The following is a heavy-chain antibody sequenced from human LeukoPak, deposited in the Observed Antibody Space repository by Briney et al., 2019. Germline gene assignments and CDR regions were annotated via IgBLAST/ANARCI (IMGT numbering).Heavy chain of an antibody. V-gene: IGHV3-23*01. CDR2: VAGSGDTT. CDR3: AKSYNYGSGSFYNHFDS. CDR1: GFTFSSYA. J-gene: IGHJ4*02. D-gene: IGHD3-10*01. Sequence: PGGSLRLSCAASGFTFSSYAMSWIRQAPGKGLEWVSTVAGSGDTTYYADSVKGRFTLSRDNSNNTLSLQMNSLRAEDTDLSYCAKSYNYGSGSFYNHFDSWGQGTLVTVSS.